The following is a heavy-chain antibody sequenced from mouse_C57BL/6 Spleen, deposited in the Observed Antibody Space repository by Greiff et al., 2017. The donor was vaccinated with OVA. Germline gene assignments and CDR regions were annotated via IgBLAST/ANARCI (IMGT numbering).Heavy chain of an antibody. CDR2: ISDGGSYT. Sequence: EVKLMESGGGLVKPGGSLKLSCAASGFTFSSYAMSWVRQTPEKRLEWVATISDGGSYTYYPDNVKGRFTISRDNAKNNLYLQMSHLKSEDTAMYYCARGVVTTLHYFDYWGQGTTLTVSS. CDR3: ARGVVTTLHYFDY. V-gene: IGHV5-4*03. J-gene: IGHJ2*01. D-gene: IGHD2-2*01. CDR1: GFTFSSYA.